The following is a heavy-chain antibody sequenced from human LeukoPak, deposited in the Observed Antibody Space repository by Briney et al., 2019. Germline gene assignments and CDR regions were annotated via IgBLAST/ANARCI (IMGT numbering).Heavy chain of an antibody. V-gene: IGHV1-2*02. CDR2: INPNSGGT. J-gene: IGHJ6*02. CDR1: GYTFTGYY. CDR3: ARVEGTQGPDPLSYYGMDV. Sequence: GASVKVSCKASGYTFTGYYMHWVRQAPGQGLEWMGWINPNSGGTNYAQKFQGRVTMTRDTSISTAYMELSRLRSDDTAVYYCARVEGTQGPDPLSYYGMDVWGQGTTVTVSS. D-gene: IGHD1-1*01.